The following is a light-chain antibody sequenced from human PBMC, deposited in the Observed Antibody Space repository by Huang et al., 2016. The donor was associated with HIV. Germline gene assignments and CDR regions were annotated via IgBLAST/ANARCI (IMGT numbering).Light chain of an antibody. Sequence: IVMTQSPLSLPVTPGEPASISCRSSQSLLHTNGYYYLDWYLQKPGQSPQLLIYLGSNRASGVPDRFSGSGSVIDFTLKISRVEVEDVGIYFCMQALQTPRTFGQGTRLEIK. CDR3: MQALQTPRT. J-gene: IGKJ5*01. CDR2: LGS. V-gene: IGKV2-28*01. CDR1: QSLLHTNGYYY.